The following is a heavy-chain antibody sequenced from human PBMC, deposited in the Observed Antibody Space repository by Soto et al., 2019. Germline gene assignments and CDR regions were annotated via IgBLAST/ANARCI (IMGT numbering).Heavy chain of an antibody. Sequence: QVQLVQSGAEVKKPGASVKVSCKASGYTFTSYYMHWVRQAPGQGLEWMGIINPSGGSTSYAQKFQGRVTMTRDTSTSTVYMELSSLRSEDTAVYYCARTRMRYCSGGSCYYPGYYFDHWGQGTLVTVSS. CDR3: ARTRMRYCSGGSCYYPGYYFDH. CDR2: INPSGGST. J-gene: IGHJ4*02. D-gene: IGHD2-15*01. CDR1: GYTFTSYY. V-gene: IGHV1-46*01.